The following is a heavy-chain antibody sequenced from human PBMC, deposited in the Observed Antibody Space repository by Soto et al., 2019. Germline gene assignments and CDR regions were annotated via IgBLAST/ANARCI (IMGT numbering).Heavy chain of an antibody. CDR2: IYPDDSDT. J-gene: IGHJ1*01. Sequence: XDSLKLSCRHSAHGCNTHLVAWVLQVSGKGLEWMGIIYPDDSDTRYSPSFQGQVTISVDKSINTAYLQWSRLKASDTAIYYCARGNPISTYRDYYFESWGQGTVVTVSS. CDR3: ARGNPISTYRDYYFES. D-gene: IGHD3-22*01. CDR1: AHGCNTHL. V-gene: IGHV5-51*01.